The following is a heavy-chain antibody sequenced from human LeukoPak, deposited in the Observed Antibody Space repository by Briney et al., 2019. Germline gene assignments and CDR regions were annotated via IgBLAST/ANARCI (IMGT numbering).Heavy chain of an antibody. CDR1: GGSISSSSYY. CDR2: IYYSGSA. CDR3: ARRIVGGTSYFDY. D-gene: IGHD1-26*01. V-gene: IGHV4-39*01. Sequence: NTSETLSLTCTVSGGSISSSSYYWGWIRQPPGKGLEWIGTIYYSGSAYYNPSLKSRVTISVDTSNNQFSLKLSSVTAADTAVYYCARRIVGGTSYFDYWGQGTLVTVSS. J-gene: IGHJ4*02.